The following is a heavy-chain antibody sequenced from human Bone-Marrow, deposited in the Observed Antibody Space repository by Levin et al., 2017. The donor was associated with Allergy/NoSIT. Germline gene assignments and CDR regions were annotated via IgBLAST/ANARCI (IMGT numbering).Heavy chain of an antibody. V-gene: IGHV3-30*04. CDR3: AREALADYDIVAPIELYYFDN. CDR1: GFTFKTYA. Sequence: GGSLRLSCAASGFTFKTYALHWVRQGPGRGLEWVAEILSDGSDKYYTDSAKGRFTVSRDNSKNTVYLQMNSLRDEDTALYFCAREALADYDIVAPIELYYFDNWGRGTLVTVSS. J-gene: IGHJ4*02. D-gene: IGHD2-15*01. CDR2: ILSDGSDK.